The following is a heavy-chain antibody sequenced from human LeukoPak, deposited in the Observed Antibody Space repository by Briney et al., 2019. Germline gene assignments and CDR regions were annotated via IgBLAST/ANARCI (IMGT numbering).Heavy chain of an antibody. J-gene: IGHJ4*02. CDR2: INHSGST. V-gene: IGHV4-34*01. Sequence: SETLSLTCAVYGGSFSGYYWSWIRQPPGKGLEWIGEINHSGSTNYNPSLKSRVTISVDRSKNQFSLKLSSVTAADTAVYYCARAAYGDYPFDYWGQGTLVTVSS. D-gene: IGHD4-17*01. CDR1: GGSFSGYY. CDR3: ARAAYGDYPFDY.